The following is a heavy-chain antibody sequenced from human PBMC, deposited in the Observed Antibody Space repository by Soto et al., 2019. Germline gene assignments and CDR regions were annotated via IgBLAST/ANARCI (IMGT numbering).Heavy chain of an antibody. CDR2: ISHGGNT. V-gene: IGHV4-4*02. CDR3: ARAGRGYCSGFSCDSGRYGMDV. D-gene: IGHD2-15*01. Sequence: QVQLQESGPGLVKPSGTLSLTCAVSGDSISSRNWWSWVRQPPGKGLEWIGEISHGGNTNYNPSLQSRVTISVYKSKNQFSLKLSSVTAADTAVYYCARAGRGYCSGFSCDSGRYGMDVWGQGTTVTVSS. J-gene: IGHJ6*02. CDR1: GDSISSRNW.